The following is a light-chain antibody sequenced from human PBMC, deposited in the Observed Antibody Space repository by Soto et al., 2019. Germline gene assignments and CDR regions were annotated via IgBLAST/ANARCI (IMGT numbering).Light chain of an antibody. CDR1: ISDVGTYNL. CDR2: EGT. CDR3: CSYAGSDTYWV. J-gene: IGLJ3*02. V-gene: IGLV2-23*01. Sequence: QSALTQPASVSGSPGQSIAISCTGTISDVGTYNLVSWYQQYPGNAPKLMIYEGTKRPSGVSSRFSGSKSGNTASLTISGLQAEDEADYYCCSYAGSDTYWVFGGGTKLTVL.